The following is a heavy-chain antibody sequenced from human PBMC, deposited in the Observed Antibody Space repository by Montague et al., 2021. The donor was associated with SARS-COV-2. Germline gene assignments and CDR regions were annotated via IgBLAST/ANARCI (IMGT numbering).Heavy chain of an antibody. Sequence: SLRLSCAASGFTLSSYGMKWVRQAPGKGLEWISYISYTGTTTYYADSVTGRFIISRDDAKNSLSLQMTSLRADDTAIYYCARVKKGACYSYYGTDVWGQGTTVTVSS. CDR2: ISYTGTTT. CDR3: ARVKKGACYSYYGTDV. V-gene: IGHV3-48*03. CDR1: GFTLSSYG. J-gene: IGHJ6*02.